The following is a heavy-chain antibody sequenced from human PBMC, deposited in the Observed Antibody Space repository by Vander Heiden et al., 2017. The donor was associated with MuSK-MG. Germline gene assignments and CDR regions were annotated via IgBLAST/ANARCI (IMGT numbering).Heavy chain of an antibody. V-gene: IGHV4-59*11. CDR1: ADSINRHY. J-gene: IGHJ2*01. Sequence: QVQLQESGPGLVKPSETLSLTCTVSADSINRHYWTWIRQSPGKGLECVGYIYHSGSANYSGATNYNPSLKSRVTISVDTSKNQFSLKLSSVTAADTAIYFCARAYYDSFTGFQRTFDLWGRGTLVTVSS. D-gene: IGHD3-9*01. CDR3: ARAYYDSFTGFQRTFDL. CDR2: IYHSGSANYSGAT.